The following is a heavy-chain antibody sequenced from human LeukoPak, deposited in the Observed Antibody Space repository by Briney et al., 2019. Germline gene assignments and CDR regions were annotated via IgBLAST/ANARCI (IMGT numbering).Heavy chain of an antibody. CDR2: IYYRGST. V-gene: IGHV4-39*07. CDR1: GGSIRNSSYY. CDR3: LREVSCYSFDY. D-gene: IGHD2-2*01. Sequence: SETLSLTCTVSGGSIRNSSYYWGWIPQPPGKGLEWIGSIYYRGSTYYNPSLKSRVTISVDTSKNQFSLKLSSVTAADTAVYYCLREVSCYSFDYWGQGTLVTVSS. J-gene: IGHJ4*02.